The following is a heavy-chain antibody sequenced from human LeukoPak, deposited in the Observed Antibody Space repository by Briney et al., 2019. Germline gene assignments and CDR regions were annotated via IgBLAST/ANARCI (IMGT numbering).Heavy chain of an antibody. CDR2: ISGSGGSA. D-gene: IGHD3-22*01. J-gene: IGHJ1*01. Sequence: SCKASGGTFSSYAMSWVRQAPGKGLEWVSTISGSGGSAYYADSVKGRFTISRDNSKNTLYLQMNSLRAEDTAVYYCAKDEPLYYDSSQAEYFQHWGQGTLVTVSS. CDR1: GGTFSSYA. V-gene: IGHV3-23*01. CDR3: AKDEPLYYDSSQAEYFQH.